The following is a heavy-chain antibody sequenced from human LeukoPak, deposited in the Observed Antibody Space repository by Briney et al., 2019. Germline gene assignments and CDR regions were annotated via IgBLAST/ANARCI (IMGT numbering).Heavy chain of an antibody. CDR1: GFTFSSYS. CDR2: ISSSSSYI. J-gene: IGHJ4*02. CDR3: AKDRQWPYFDY. D-gene: IGHD6-19*01. Sequence: GGSLRLSCAASGFTFSSYSMNWVRQARGKGLVWVSSISSSSSYIYYADSVKGRFTISRDNAKNSLYLQMNSLRAEDTAVYYCAKDRQWPYFDYWGQGTLVTVSS. V-gene: IGHV3-21*01.